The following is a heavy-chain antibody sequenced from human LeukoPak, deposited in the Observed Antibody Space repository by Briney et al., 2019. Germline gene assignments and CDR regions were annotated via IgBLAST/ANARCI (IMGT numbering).Heavy chain of an antibody. CDR2: IIPIFGTA. Sequence: SVKVSCKASGYTFTSYGISWVRQAPGQGLEWMGGIIPIFGTANYAQKFQGRVTITADESTSTAYMELSSLRSEDTAVYYCATAPTVTTVDYWGQGTLVTVSS. CDR3: ATAPTVTTVDY. V-gene: IGHV1-69*13. J-gene: IGHJ4*02. D-gene: IGHD4-17*01. CDR1: GYTFTSYG.